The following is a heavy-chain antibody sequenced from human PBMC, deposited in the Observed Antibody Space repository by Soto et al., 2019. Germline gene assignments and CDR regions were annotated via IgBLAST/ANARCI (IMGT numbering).Heavy chain of an antibody. J-gene: IGHJ6*02. V-gene: IGHV5-51*01. Sequence: PGESLKISRKGSGYSFSSYWIVWVRQMPGKGLEWMGIIYPGDSDTRYSPSFQGQVTISADKSISTAYLQSSSLKASDTAMYYCARRDCSSTSSYWNEDYCYYGMDVWGQGTTVTVSS. CDR1: GYSFSSYW. CDR3: ARRDCSSTSSYWNEDYCYYGMDV. D-gene: IGHD2-2*01. CDR2: IYPGDSDT.